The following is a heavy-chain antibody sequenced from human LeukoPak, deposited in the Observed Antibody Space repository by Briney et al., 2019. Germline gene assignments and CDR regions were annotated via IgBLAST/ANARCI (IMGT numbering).Heavy chain of an antibody. CDR2: ISAYNGNT. V-gene: IGHV1-18*01. CDR1: GYTFTSYG. J-gene: IGHJ6*02. Sequence: GASVKVSCKASGYTFTSYGISWVRQAPGQGLEWMGWISAYNGNTNYAQKLQGRVTMTTDTSTSTAYMELRSLRSDDTAVYYCASSSSYCGGDCSFGYYGMDVWGRGTTVTVSS. D-gene: IGHD2-21*02. CDR3: ASSSSYCGGDCSFGYYGMDV.